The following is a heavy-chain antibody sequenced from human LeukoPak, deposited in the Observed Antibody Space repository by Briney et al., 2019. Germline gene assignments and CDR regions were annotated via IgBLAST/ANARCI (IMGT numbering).Heavy chain of an antibody. D-gene: IGHD6-19*01. Sequence: GGSLRHSCAASGFTFTHYSMNWGRPAPGKRLEWVSPISGSGATNYSADAVKARFTVSRDNSKNTLYLQMISRRAEDTAVYYGVKREDSSGWARHWGQGTLVTVSS. CDR2: ISGSGATN. J-gene: IGHJ4*02. V-gene: IGHV3-23*01. CDR1: GFTFTHYS. CDR3: VKREDSSGWARH.